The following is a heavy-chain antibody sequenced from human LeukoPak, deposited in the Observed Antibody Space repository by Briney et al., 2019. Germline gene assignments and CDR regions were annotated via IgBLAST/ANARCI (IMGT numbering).Heavy chain of an antibody. Sequence: GGSLRLSCAASGFTFSSYSINWVRQAPGKGLEWVSFISSSSSTIYYADSVKGRFTISRDNAKNSLYLQMNSLRAEDTAVYYCARDRGGSYSAIDYWGQGTLVTVSS. CDR1: GFTFSSYS. D-gene: IGHD1-26*01. J-gene: IGHJ4*02. CDR3: ARDRGGSYSAIDY. V-gene: IGHV3-48*04. CDR2: ISSSSSTI.